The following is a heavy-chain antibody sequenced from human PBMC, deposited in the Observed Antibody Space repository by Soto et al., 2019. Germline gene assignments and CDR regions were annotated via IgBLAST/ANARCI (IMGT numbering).Heavy chain of an antibody. Sequence: QVQLQESGPGLVKPSETLSLNCSVSGDAISRHYWSWIRQSPGKGLEWRGYFFHTGTALYNPSLRSSVTMSVDTSKNQFSLKLTSVIPADTAVYFCARNYGGNSQFFDLWGRGTLVTVSS. V-gene: IGHV4-59*11. D-gene: IGHD4-17*01. J-gene: IGHJ2*01. CDR1: GDAISRHY. CDR2: FFHTGTA. CDR3: ARNYGGNSQFFDL.